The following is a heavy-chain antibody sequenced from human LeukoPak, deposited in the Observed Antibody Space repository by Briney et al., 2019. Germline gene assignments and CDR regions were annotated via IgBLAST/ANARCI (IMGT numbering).Heavy chain of an antibody. CDR2: MSFDGSHK. CDR1: GFTFSSYA. CDR3: VRAHNPKYEILTGHYRGRDSYYYYGMDV. J-gene: IGHJ6*02. Sequence: PGGSLRLSCAASGFTFSSYAMSWVRQAPGKGLEWVTVMSFDGSHKYSADSVEGRFTISRDNFKNTLYLQMNSLRPDDTAVYYCVRAHNPKYEILTGHYRGRDSYYYYGMDVWGQGTTVTVSS. V-gene: IGHV3-30*14. D-gene: IGHD3-9*01.